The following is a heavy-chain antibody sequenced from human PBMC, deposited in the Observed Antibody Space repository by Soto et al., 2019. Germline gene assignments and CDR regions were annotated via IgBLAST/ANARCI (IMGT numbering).Heavy chain of an antibody. CDR3: ATEVHSEWFPRSYDY. CDR1: GFRFSDAW. Sequence: EERLVESGGGLVKPGGSLRLSCEVSGFRFSDAWMTWVRQAPGKGLEWVGRIKRKIDDDATDYAAPVKGRFTISRDDSNSTVYLQMTSLKTEDTAVYFCATEVHSEWFPRSYDYWGQGTLVTVSS. CDR2: IKRKIDDDAT. V-gene: IGHV3-15*01. J-gene: IGHJ4*02. D-gene: IGHD3-3*01.